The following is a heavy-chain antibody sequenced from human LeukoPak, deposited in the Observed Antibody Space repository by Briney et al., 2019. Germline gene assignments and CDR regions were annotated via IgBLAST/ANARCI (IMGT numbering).Heavy chain of an antibody. J-gene: IGHJ3*02. Sequence: ASMKVSCKVSGYTLTELSMHWVRQAPGKGLEWMGGFDPEDGETIYAQKFQGRVTMTEDTSTDTAYMELSSLRSEDTAVYHCATGYSSGYDAFDIWGQGTMVTVSS. CDR2: FDPEDGET. CDR3: ATGYSSGYDAFDI. V-gene: IGHV1-24*01. D-gene: IGHD6-19*01. CDR1: GYTLTELS.